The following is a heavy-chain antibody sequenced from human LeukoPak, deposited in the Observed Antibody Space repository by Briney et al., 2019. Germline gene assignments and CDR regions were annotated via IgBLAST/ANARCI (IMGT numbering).Heavy chain of an antibody. CDR2: IIPIFGTA. V-gene: IGHV1-69*13. D-gene: IGHD2-2*01. J-gene: IGHJ5*02. CDR1: GGTFSSYV. Sequence: SVKVSCKASGGTFSSYVISWVRQAPGQGLEWMGGIIPIFGTANYAQEFQGRVTITADESTSTAYMELSSLRSEDTAVYYCARALLRYCSSTSCYWFDPWGQGTLVTVSS. CDR3: ARALLRYCSSTSCYWFDP.